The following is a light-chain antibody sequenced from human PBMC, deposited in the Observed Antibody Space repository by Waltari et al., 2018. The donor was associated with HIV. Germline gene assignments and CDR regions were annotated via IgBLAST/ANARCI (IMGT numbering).Light chain of an antibody. Sequence: DIQMSQSPTALSASVGDRVVINCRESETFSGFLNWYQVKPGRAPRLLIHSMSTLQSGVSPRFSGSGSGTDFKLIVSNIQAEDSATYFCHFSWAFGPGT. CDR3: HFSWA. J-gene: IGKJ1*01. CDR2: SMS. CDR1: ETFSGF. V-gene: IGKV1-39*01.